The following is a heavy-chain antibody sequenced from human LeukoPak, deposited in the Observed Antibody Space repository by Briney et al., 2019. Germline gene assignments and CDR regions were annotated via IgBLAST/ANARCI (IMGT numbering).Heavy chain of an antibody. V-gene: IGHV1-2*04. CDR1: GYTFTGYY. CDR2: INTNSGGT. J-gene: IGHJ4*02. D-gene: IGHD2-2*01. Sequence: ASVKVSCKASGYTFTGYYMHWVRQAPGQGLEWMGWINTNSGGTNYAQKFQGWVTMTRDTSISTAYMELSRLRSDDTAVYYCARSYCSSTSCYGYFDYWGQGTPVTVSS. CDR3: ARSYCSSTSCYGYFDY.